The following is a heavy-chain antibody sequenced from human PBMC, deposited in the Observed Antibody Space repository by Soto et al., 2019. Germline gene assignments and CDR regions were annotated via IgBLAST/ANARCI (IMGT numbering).Heavy chain of an antibody. D-gene: IGHD3-10*01. V-gene: IGHV3-48*03. CDR2: ISSSGSTI. CDR1: GFTFSSYE. J-gene: IGHJ6*02. Sequence: GGSLRLSCAASGFTFSSYEMNWVRQAPGKGLEWVSYISSSGSTIYYADSVKGRFTISRDNAKNSLYLQMNSLRAEDTAVYHCASRVLRNGSNYYYYYGMDVWGQGTAVTVSS. CDR3: ASRVLRNGSNYYYYYGMDV.